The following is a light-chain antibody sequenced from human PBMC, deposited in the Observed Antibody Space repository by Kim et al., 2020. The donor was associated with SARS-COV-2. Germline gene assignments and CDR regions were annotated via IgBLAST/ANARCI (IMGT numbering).Light chain of an antibody. J-gene: IGKJ1*01. CDR2: AAS. CDR3: QQTYSTPRT. Sequence: DIQMTQSPSSLSASVGDRVTITCRAGHFISSYLHWYQQKPGKAPKLLIFAASNLQSGVPSRFSGSGSGTDFTLTISSLQPEDFATYYCQQTYSTPRTFGQGTKVDIK. V-gene: IGKV1-39*01. CDR1: HFISSY.